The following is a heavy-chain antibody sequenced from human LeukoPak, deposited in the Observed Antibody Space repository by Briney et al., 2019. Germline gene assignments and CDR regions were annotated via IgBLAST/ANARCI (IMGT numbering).Heavy chain of an antibody. D-gene: IGHD3-10*01. V-gene: IGHV3-23*01. CDR2: ISGSGGST. J-gene: IGHJ4*02. CDR1: GFTFSSYA. Sequence: PGGSLRLSCAASGFTFSSYAMSWVRQAPGKGLEWVSAISGSGGSTYYAASVKGRFTISRDNSKNTLYLQMNSLRAEDTAVYYCAKDWVPRSPSMVRGVIIRGYFDYWGQGTLVTVSS. CDR3: AKDWVPRSPSMVRGVIIRGYFDY.